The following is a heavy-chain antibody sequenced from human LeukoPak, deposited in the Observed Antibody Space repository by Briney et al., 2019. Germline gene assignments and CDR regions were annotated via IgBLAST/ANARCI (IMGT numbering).Heavy chain of an antibody. V-gene: IGHV3-21*01. CDR1: GFTFSTYC. J-gene: IGHJ6*03. CDR3: ARGGLRHYYYYYMDV. Sequence: GGTLRLSCAASGFTFSTYCMNWVRQAPGKGLEWVSSISSSSSYISYAGSVKGRFTISRDNAKNSLYLQMNSLRAEDTAVYYCARGGLRHYYYYYMDVWGKGATVTVSS. CDR2: ISSSSSYI. D-gene: IGHD4-17*01.